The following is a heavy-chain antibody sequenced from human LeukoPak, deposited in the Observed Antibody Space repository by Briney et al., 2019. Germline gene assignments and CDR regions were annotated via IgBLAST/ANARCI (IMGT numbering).Heavy chain of an antibody. V-gene: IGHV4-39*07. CDR2: IYYSGST. J-gene: IGHJ3*02. CDR3: ARDGWGIAARDAFDI. CDR1: GGSISSSSYY. D-gene: IGHD6-13*01. Sequence: SETLSLTCTVSGGSISSSSYYWGWIRQPPGKGLEWIGSIYYSGSTYYNPSLKSRVTISVDTSKNQFSLKLSSVTAADTAVYYCARDGWGIAARDAFDIWGQGTMVTVSS.